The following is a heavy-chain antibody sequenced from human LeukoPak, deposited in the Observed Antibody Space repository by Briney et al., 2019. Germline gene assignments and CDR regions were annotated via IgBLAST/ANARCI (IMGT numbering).Heavy chain of an antibody. CDR3: ARFYYDSSGYLTYYFDY. D-gene: IGHD3-22*01. CDR2: ISAYNGNT. J-gene: IGHJ4*02. Sequence: ASVKVSCKASGYTFTIYGISWVRQAPGQGLEWMGWISAYNGNTNYAQKLQGRVTMTTDTSTSTAYMELRSLRSDDTAVYYCARFYYDSSGYLTYYFDYWGQGTLVTVSS. V-gene: IGHV1-18*01. CDR1: GYTFTIYG.